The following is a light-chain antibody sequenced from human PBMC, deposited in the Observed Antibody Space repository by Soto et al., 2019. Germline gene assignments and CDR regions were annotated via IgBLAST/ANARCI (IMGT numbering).Light chain of an antibody. CDR3: SSYKSTWV. J-gene: IGLJ1*01. Sequence: QSALTQPASVSGSPGQSITISCTGASSDIGGYKYVSWYQQYPGEDPKLILYDVNSRPSGVSNRFSGSKSGNTSSLTISGLQAVDEADYYCSSYKSTWVFRTGTKVTVL. CDR1: SSDIGGYKY. V-gene: IGLV2-14*01. CDR2: DVN.